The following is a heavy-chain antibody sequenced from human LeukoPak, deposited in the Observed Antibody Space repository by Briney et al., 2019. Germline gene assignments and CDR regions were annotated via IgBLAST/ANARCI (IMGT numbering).Heavy chain of an antibody. D-gene: IGHD3-9*01. CDR1: GGSISSSSYY. J-gene: IGHJ4*02. Sequence: SETLSLTCTVSGGSISSSSYYWGWIRQPPGKGLEWIGSIYYSGSTYYNPSLKSRVTISVDTSKNQFSLKLSSVTAADTAVYYCARLLRYFGWLFDYWGQGTLVTVSS. V-gene: IGHV4-39*01. CDR2: IYYSGST. CDR3: ARLLRYFGWLFDY.